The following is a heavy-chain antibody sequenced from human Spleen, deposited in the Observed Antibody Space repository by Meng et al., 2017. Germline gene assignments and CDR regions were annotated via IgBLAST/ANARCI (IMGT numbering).Heavy chain of an antibody. CDR3: VRGTPGRSYCDY. CDR2: FVNYRDT. D-gene: IGHD3-10*01. V-gene: IGHV1-18*01. Sequence: QVQLVQSGAEVKKPGASLKVSCKASDYTFTGYGVCWVRQAPGQGLEWMGWFVNYRDTYPAPKFQHRVTMTTDTLTNTVFMELRSLTPDDTAVYYCVRGTPGRSYCDYWGQGTLVTVSS. CDR1: DYTFTGYG. J-gene: IGHJ4*02.